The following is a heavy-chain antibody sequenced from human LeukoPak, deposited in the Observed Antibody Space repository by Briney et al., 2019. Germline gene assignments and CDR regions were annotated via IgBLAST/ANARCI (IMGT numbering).Heavy chain of an antibody. Sequence: ASVKVSCRASGYTFTDYYLHWVRQAPGQRLEWVGWINPNSGGTNYAQKFQGRVTVTRDTTISTAYMELSSLKSDDTAVYYCARGSSGWYFDYWGQGTLVTVSS. J-gene: IGHJ4*02. CDR1: GYTFTDYY. CDR3: ARGSSGWYFDY. D-gene: IGHD6-19*01. CDR2: INPNSGGT. V-gene: IGHV1-2*02.